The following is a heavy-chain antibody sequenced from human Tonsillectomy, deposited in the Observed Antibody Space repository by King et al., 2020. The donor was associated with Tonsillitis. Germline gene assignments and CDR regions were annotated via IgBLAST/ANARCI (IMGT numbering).Heavy chain of an antibody. CDR3: AKDGEWLRRGCFDY. CDR1: AFTFSSYG. Sequence: VQLVESGGGVVQPGGSLRLSCAASAFTFSSYGIHWVRQAPGKGLEWVAVISYDGSKEYYADSVKGRFTISRDNPKNTLYLQMNSLRAEDTAVYYCAKDGEWLRRGCFDYWGQGTLVTVSS. CDR2: ISYDGSKE. V-gene: IGHV3-30*18. J-gene: IGHJ4*02. D-gene: IGHD3-3*01.